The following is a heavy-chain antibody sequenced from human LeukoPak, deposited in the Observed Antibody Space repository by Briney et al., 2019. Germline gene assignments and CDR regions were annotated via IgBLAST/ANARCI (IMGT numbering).Heavy chain of an antibody. Sequence: GGSLRLSCAASGFTFSSYWMSWVRQAPGKGLEWVANIKQDGSEKNYVDSVKGRFTISRDNAKNSLYLQMNSLRAEDTAVYYCARGSWQQWLVRWNYFDYWGQGTLVTVSS. V-gene: IGHV3-7*03. CDR1: GFTFSSYW. CDR2: IKQDGSEK. D-gene: IGHD6-19*01. CDR3: ARGSWQQWLVRWNYFDY. J-gene: IGHJ4*02.